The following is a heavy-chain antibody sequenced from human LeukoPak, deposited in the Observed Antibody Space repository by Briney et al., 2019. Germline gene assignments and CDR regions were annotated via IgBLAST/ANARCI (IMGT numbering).Heavy chain of an antibody. J-gene: IGHJ4*02. CDR3: AKDGRWLQLEYYFDY. CDR1: GFTFDDYA. CDR2: IGWNSGSI. V-gene: IGHV3-9*01. D-gene: IGHD5-24*01. Sequence: QPGRSLRLSCAASGFTFDDYAMHWVRQAPGKGLEWVSTIGWNSGSIGYADSVKGRFTISRDNAKNSLYLQMNSLRAEDTAFHYCAKDGRWLQLEYYFDYWGQGTLVTVSS.